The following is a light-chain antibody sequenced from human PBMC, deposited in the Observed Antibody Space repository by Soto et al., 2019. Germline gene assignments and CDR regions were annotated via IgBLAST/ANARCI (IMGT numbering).Light chain of an antibody. J-gene: IGKJ1*01. CDR1: QSVSSS. CDR2: DAS. V-gene: IGKV3-15*01. Sequence: ILMTQYQDTLYVSPGERATLSCRASQSVSSSLAWYQQKPGQAPRLLIYDASTRATGIPARFSGSGSGTEFTLTINRLQSEDFAVYYCQQYNNWWRFGQGAKVDIK. CDR3: QQYNNWWR.